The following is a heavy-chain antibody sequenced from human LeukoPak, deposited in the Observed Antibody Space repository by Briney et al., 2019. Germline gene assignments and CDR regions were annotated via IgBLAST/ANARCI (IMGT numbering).Heavy chain of an antibody. CDR1: GFTFSSYS. V-gene: IGHV3-48*01. CDR3: ARSYCSSTSCYTTHNDAFDL. D-gene: IGHD2-2*02. CDR2: ISSSSSTI. J-gene: IGHJ3*01. Sequence: GGSLRLSCAASGFTFSSYSMNWVRQAPGKGLEWVSYISSSSSTIYYADSVKGRFTISRDNAKNSLYLQMNSLRAEDTAVYYCARSYCSSTSCYTTHNDAFDLWGQGTMVTVSS.